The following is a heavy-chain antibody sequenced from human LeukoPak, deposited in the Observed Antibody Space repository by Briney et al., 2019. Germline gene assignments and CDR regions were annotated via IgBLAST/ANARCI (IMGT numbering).Heavy chain of an antibody. Sequence: ASVKVSCTASGYTFTSYGISWVRQAPGQGLEWMGWISAYNGNTNYAQKLQGRVTMTTDTSTSTAYMELRSLRSDDTAVYYCARDSSPQLLYWFDPWGQGTLVTVSS. CDR1: GYTFTSYG. CDR3: ARDSSPQLLYWFDP. V-gene: IGHV1-18*01. D-gene: IGHD6-6*01. CDR2: ISAYNGNT. J-gene: IGHJ5*02.